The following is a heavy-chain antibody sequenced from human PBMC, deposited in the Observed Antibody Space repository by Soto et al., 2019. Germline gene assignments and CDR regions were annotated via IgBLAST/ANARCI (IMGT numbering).Heavy chain of an antibody. V-gene: IGHV1-69*02. CDR2: IIPILGIA. CDR1: GGTFSSYT. Sequence: QVQLVQSGAEVKKPGSSVKVSCKASGGTFSSYTISWVRQAPGQGLEWMGRIIPILGIANYAQKFQGRVTIPADKCTSTAYMELSSLRSEDTAVYYCARVNRHYYYGMDVWGQGTTVIVSS. CDR3: ARVNRHYYYGMDV. J-gene: IGHJ6*02.